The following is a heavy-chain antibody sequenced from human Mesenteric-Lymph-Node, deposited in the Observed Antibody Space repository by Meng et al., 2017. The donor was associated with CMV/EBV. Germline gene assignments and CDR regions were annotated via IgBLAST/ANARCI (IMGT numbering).Heavy chain of an antibody. CDR2: INHSGST. V-gene: IGHV4-34*01. Sequence: QVQLQQWGEGLLKPSETLSLTCAVYGGSFSAYYWSWIRQPPGKGLGWIGEINHSGSTNYNPSLKSRITISVDTSKNQFSLKLTSVTAADTAVYFCASLAPLNNTKDKIPSGYWGQGTLVTVSS. CDR1: GGSFSAYY. J-gene: IGHJ4*02. CDR3: ASLAPLNNTKDKIPSGY. D-gene: IGHD1-14*01.